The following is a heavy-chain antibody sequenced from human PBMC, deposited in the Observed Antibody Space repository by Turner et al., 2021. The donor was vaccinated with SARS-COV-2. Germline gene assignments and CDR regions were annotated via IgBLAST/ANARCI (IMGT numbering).Heavy chain of an antibody. CDR2: IQQDGSEK. CDR1: GFTFSSYW. D-gene: IGHD3-22*01. CDR3: ARDGLHYYDISAYPNLASDY. J-gene: IGHJ4*02. Sequence: EVQLVESGGGLVQPGGSLRLSCAASGFTFSSYWRSWVRQAPGKGLEWVANIQQDGSEKYYVDSVKGRFTISRDNAKNSLYLQMNSLRAEDTAVYYCARDGLHYYDISAYPNLASDYWGQGTLVTVSS. V-gene: IGHV3-7*01.